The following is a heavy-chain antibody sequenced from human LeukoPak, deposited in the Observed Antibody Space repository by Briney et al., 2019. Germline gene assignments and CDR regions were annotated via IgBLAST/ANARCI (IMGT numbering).Heavy chain of an antibody. J-gene: IGHJ4*02. D-gene: IGHD1-26*01. CDR2: IYYSGGT. CDR3: ARRAIVGATYDY. V-gene: IGHV4-59*08. Sequence: SETLSLTCTVSGGSISSYYWSWIRQPPGKGLEWIGNIYYSGGTNYNPSLNSRVTISVDTSKNQFSLKLSSVTAADTAVYYCARRAIVGATYDYWGQGTLVTVSS. CDR1: GGSISSYY.